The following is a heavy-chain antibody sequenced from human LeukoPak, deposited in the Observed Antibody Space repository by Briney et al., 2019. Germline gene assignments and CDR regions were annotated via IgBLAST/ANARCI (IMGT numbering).Heavy chain of an antibody. D-gene: IGHD3-22*01. Sequence: GGSLRLSCAASGFTFSSYAMSWVRQAPGKGLEWVSDIKGSGGSTFYADSVKGRFTISRDNSKNKLYLQMNSLRAEDTAVYYRAKAHIDGDGYYYFDYWGQGTLVSVSS. CDR3: AKAHIDGDGYYYFDY. V-gene: IGHV3-23*01. CDR2: IKGSGGST. CDR1: GFTFSSYA. J-gene: IGHJ4*02.